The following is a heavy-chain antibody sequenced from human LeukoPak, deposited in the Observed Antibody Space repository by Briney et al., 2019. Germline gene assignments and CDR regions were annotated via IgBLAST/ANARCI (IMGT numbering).Heavy chain of an antibody. CDR2: TSIGSSPYT. CDR3: ASYTLWYGDS. V-gene: IGHV3-21*06. D-gene: IGHD3-10*01. Sequence: GGSLRLSCAASGFTFRKSSMLWFRQAPGKGLEWGSSTSIGSSPYTYYADSLKGRFTISRDNAKNSVCLQMNSLSPEDTAVYYCASYTLWYGDSWGQGTLVTVCS. CDR1: GFTFRKSS. J-gene: IGHJ4*02.